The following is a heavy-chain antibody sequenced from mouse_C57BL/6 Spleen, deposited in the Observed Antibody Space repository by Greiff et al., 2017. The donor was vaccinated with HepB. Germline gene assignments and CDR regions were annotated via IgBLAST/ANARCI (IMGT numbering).Heavy chain of an antibody. D-gene: IGHD1-1*01. V-gene: IGHV1-15*01. Sequence: QVQLQQSGAELVRPGASVTLSCKASGYTFTDYEMHWVKQTPVHGLEWIGAIDPETGGTAYNQKFKGKAILTADKSSSTAYMELRSLTSEDSAVYYCTERDYYGSSYRFAYWGQGTLVTVSA. CDR1: GYTFTDYE. J-gene: IGHJ3*01. CDR3: TERDYYGSSYRFAY. CDR2: IDPETGGT.